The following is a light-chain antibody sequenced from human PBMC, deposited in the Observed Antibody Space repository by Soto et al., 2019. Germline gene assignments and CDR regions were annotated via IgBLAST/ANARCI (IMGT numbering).Light chain of an antibody. CDR1: QRVSSY. Sequence: EIVVTKSPATLSLSPGERATLSCRASQRVSSYLPWYQQKPGHAPRLLIYDASNRATGIPARFSGSGSGTAVTLTISCLEPEDFAVYYCQQSSNCPPWTLVQGTQVEIK. J-gene: IGKJ1*01. CDR3: QQSSNCPPWT. V-gene: IGKV3-11*01. CDR2: DAS.